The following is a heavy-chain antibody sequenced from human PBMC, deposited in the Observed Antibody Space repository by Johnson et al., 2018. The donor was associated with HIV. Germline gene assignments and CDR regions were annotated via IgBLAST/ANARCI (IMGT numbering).Heavy chain of an antibody. J-gene: IGHJ3*02. Sequence: VQLVESGGGLVQPGGSLRLSCAASGLTFSSYWMSWVRQAPGKGLEWVANIKQDGSNKYYADSVKGRFTISRDNSKNTLYLQMNSLRAEDTAVYYCAKDKSNAFDIWGQGTMVTVSS. V-gene: IGHV3-7*01. CDR1: GLTFSSYW. CDR2: IKQDGSNK. CDR3: AKDKSNAFDI.